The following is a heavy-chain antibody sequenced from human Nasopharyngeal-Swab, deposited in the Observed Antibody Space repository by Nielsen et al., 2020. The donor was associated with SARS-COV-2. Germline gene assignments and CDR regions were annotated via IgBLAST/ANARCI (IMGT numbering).Heavy chain of an antibody. CDR2: IKQDGSEK. CDR3: ARAIAAAGSY. Sequence: VRQMPGKGLEWVANIKQDGSEKYYVDSVKGRFTISRDNAKNSLYLQMNSLRAEDTAVYYCARAIAAAGSYWGRGTLVTVSS. V-gene: IGHV3-7*05. D-gene: IGHD6-13*01. J-gene: IGHJ4*02.